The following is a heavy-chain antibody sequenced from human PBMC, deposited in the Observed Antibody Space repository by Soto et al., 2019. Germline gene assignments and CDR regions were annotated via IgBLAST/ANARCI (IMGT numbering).Heavy chain of an antibody. CDR3: ARAHGYSYGYFDY. CDR1: GFTFSSDW. CDR2: INSDGSST. Sequence: EVQLVESGGGLVQPGGSLRLSCAASGFTFSSDWMHWVRQAPGKGLVGVSRINSDGSSTSYADSVKGRFTISRDNANNTLYSQMNTLSAEDTAVYYCARAHGYSYGYFDYWGQGTLVTVSS. D-gene: IGHD5-18*01. V-gene: IGHV3-74*01. J-gene: IGHJ4*02.